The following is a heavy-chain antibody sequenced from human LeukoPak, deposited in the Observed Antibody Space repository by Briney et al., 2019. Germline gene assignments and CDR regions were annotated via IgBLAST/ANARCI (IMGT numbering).Heavy chain of an antibody. CDR2: MNPNSGNS. Sequence: ASVKVSCKASGYTFTSYDINWVRQATGQGLEWMGWMNPNSGNSGYAQKFQGRVTMTRNTSISTAYMELSSLRSEDTAVYYCAKVGYYDILTGYYTTNYYYYYYMDVWGKGTTVTISS. J-gene: IGHJ6*03. CDR3: AKVGYYDILTGYYTTNYYYYYYMDV. V-gene: IGHV1-8*01. D-gene: IGHD3-9*01. CDR1: GYTFTSYD.